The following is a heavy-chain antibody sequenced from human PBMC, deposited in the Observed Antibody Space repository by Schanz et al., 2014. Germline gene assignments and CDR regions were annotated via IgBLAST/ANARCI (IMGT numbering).Heavy chain of an antibody. CDR3: AKELNRRGGQTNFYYYYGMDV. Sequence: DVQLVDSGGGLVQPGGSLRLSCAASGFTVSNSYIHWVRQAPGKGLEWVSTIYSSGSTYYADSVRGRFTISRDNSQNTLYLQMNTLRTEDTTVYSCAKELNRRGGQTNFYYYYGMDVWGQGTTVTVSS. V-gene: IGHV3-66*03. J-gene: IGHJ6*02. D-gene: IGHD5-12*01. CDR1: GFTVSNSY. CDR2: IYSSGST.